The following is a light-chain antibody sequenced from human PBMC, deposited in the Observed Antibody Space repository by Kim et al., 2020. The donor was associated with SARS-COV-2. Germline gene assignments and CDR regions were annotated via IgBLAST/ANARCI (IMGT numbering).Light chain of an antibody. CDR1: TSNIGNNA. CDR3: AAWDDSLNGVV. V-gene: IGLV1-44*01. J-gene: IGLJ3*02. CDR2: SSN. Sequence: GQRVTISCSGSTSNIGNNAVNWYQQLPGTAPKLLVYSSNQRPSGVHDRFSGSKSGTSASLAISGLQSEDEADYYCAAWDDSLNGVVFGGGTQLTVL.